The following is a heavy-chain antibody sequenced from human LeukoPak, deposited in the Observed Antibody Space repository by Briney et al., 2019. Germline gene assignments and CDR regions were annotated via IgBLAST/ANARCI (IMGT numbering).Heavy chain of an antibody. V-gene: IGHV1-69*04. J-gene: IGHJ4*02. D-gene: IGHD5-18*01. CDR2: IIPILGIA. Sequence: GASVKVSCKASGYPFASYGISWVRQAPGQGLEWMGRIIPILGIANYAQKFQGRVTITADKSTSTAYMELSSLRSEDTAVYYCAISGYSYGTFDYWGQGTLVTVSS. CDR3: AISGYSYGTFDY. CDR1: GYPFASYG.